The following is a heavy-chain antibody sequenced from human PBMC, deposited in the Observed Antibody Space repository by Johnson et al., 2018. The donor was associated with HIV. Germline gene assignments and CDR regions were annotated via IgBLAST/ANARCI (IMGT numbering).Heavy chain of an antibody. D-gene: IGHD6-13*01. V-gene: IGHV3-13*01. CDR1: GFSFSNYD. J-gene: IGHJ3*02. Sequence: EVQVVESGGGLVQPGGSLRLSCAASGFSFSNYDMHWVRQVTGYGLEWVSGIGTAGDTYYRGSVKGRFTISRENAKNSLYLQMNSLRAGDTAVYYCARRSSSWDAFDIWGQGTMVTVSS. CDR3: ARRSSSWDAFDI. CDR2: IGTAGDT.